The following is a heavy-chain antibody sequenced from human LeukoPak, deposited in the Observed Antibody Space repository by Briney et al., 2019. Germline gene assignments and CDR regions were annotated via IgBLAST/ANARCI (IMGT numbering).Heavy chain of an antibody. V-gene: IGHV3-33*01. CDR3: ARDCCSSTSCLFDY. J-gene: IGHJ4*02. CDR1: GFTFSSYG. D-gene: IGHD2-2*01. CDR2: IWNDGSNK. Sequence: QTGGSLRLSCAASGFTFSSYGMHWVRQAPGKGLEWVAVIWNDGSNKYYADSVKGRFTISRDNSKNTLYLQMNSLRAEDTAVYYCARDCCSSTSCLFDYWGQGTLVTVSS.